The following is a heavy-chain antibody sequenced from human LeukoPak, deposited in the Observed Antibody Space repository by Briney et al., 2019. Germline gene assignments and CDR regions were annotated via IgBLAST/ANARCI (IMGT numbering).Heavy chain of an antibody. J-gene: IGHJ4*02. D-gene: IGHD6-19*01. Sequence: QPRGSLRLSCAASGFTFSSYEMNWVRQAPGKGLEWVSVISDSGGTTYYADSVKGRFTISRDNSRNTLYPQMNSLRVEDTAIYYCAKDARRSSGWYFFDHWGQGTLVTVSS. CDR3: AKDARRSSGWYFFDH. CDR1: GFTFSSYE. V-gene: IGHV3-23*01. CDR2: ISDSGGTT.